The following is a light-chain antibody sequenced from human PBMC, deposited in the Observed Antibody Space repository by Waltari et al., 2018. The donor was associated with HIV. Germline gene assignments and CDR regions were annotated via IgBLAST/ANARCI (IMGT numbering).Light chain of an antibody. Sequence: QSALTQPPSASGSPGQSVTISCTGTSSDVGGYNYVPWYQQHPGKAPKLMIYEVSKRPSGVPDLFSGSKSGNTAALTVSGLQPEDEADYYCSSYAGSNNFVFGTGTKVTVL. CDR2: EVS. J-gene: IGLJ1*01. CDR1: SSDVGGYNY. V-gene: IGLV2-8*01. CDR3: SSYAGSNNFV.